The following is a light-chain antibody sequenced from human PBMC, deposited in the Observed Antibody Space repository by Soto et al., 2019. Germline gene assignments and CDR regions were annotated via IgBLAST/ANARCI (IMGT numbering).Light chain of an antibody. CDR3: QQYYSYPIT. Sequence: IRMTQSPSSLSASTGDRVTITCRASQGISSYLAWYQQRPGKAPKLLIYAASTLQSGVPSRFSGSGSGTDFTLTISCLQSEDFATYYCQQYYSYPITFGQGTRLEI. CDR1: QGISSY. J-gene: IGKJ5*01. CDR2: AAS. V-gene: IGKV1-8*01.